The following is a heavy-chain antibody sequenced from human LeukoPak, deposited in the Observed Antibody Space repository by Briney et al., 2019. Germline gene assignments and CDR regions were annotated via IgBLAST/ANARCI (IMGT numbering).Heavy chain of an antibody. CDR3: ARPSYCGGDCWYYFDY. V-gene: IGHV1-69*13. CDR2: IIPIFGTA. J-gene: IGHJ4*02. CDR1: GGTFSSYA. D-gene: IGHD2-21*01. Sequence: ASAKVSCKASGGTFSSYAISWVRQAPGQGLEWIGGIIPIFGTANYAQKFQGRVTITADESTSTAYMELSSLRSEDTAVYYCARPSYCGGDCWYYFDYWGQGTLVTVSS.